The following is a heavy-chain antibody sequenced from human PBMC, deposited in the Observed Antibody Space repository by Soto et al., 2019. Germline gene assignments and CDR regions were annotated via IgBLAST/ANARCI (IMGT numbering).Heavy chain of an antibody. Sequence: GSLRLSCAASGFTFSSYWMHWVRQAPGKGLVWVSRINSDGSSTSYADSVKGRFTISRGNAKNTLYLQMNSLRAEDTAVYYCAREGSGPSYGMDVWGQGTTVTVSS. D-gene: IGHD6-19*01. CDR1: GFTFSSYW. J-gene: IGHJ6*02. CDR2: INSDGSST. CDR3: AREGSGPSYGMDV. V-gene: IGHV3-74*01.